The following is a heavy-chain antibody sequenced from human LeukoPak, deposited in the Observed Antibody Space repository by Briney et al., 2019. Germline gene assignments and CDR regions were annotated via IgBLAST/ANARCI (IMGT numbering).Heavy chain of an antibody. Sequence: SETLSLTCAVYGGSFSGYYWSWIRQPPGKGLEWIGYIYYSGSTNYNPSLKSRVTISVDTSKNQFSLKLSSVTAADTAVYYCARNSWGAVADWGQGTLVTVSS. J-gene: IGHJ4*02. CDR3: ARNSWGAVAD. D-gene: IGHD6-19*01. V-gene: IGHV4-59*01. CDR1: GGSFSGYY. CDR2: IYYSGST.